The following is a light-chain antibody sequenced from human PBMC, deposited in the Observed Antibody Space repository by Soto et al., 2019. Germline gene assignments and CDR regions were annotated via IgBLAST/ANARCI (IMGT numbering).Light chain of an antibody. CDR1: QSVTTW. Sequence: DIQMTQSPSTLSASVGDRVTITCRASQSVTTWLAWYQQKPGKAPKLLIYKASNLESGLPSRFTGSGSGTEFTLTNSSLQSDDFATYYCQQYSTYPITFGQGTRLEIK. V-gene: IGKV1-5*03. J-gene: IGKJ5*01. CDR2: KAS. CDR3: QQYSTYPIT.